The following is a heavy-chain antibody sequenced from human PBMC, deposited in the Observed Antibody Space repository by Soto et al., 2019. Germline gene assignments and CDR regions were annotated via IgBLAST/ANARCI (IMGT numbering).Heavy chain of an antibody. D-gene: IGHD3-22*01. CDR2: ISSNSSTI. V-gene: IGHV3-48*01. CDR3: ASPTYYYDSSGPPAY. J-gene: IGHJ4*02. Sequence: GGSLRLSCAASGFTFSTYSMNWVRQAPGKGLEWVSYISSNSSTIFYTDTVKGRFTVSRDNAKNSLYLQMNSLRAEDTAVYYCASPTYYYDSSGPPAYWGQGTLVTVSS. CDR1: GFTFSTYS.